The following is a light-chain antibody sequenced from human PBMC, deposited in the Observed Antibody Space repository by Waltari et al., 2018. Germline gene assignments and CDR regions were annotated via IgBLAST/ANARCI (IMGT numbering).Light chain of an antibody. CDR2: GAS. CDR3: QQYYFTPYT. Sequence: TCRASQGMSTSLAWYQQKPGKAPKLLLYGASRLESGVPPRFSGSGSGTDYTLTISSLQPDDFATYYCQQYYFTPYTFGQGTKLDIK. J-gene: IGKJ2*01. V-gene: IGKV1-NL1*01. CDR1: QGMSTS.